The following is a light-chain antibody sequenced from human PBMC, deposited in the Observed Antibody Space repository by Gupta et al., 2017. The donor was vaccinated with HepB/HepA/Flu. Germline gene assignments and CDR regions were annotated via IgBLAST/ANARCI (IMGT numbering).Light chain of an antibody. Sequence: DVVMIQSPLSLPVTLGQPASISCRSSQSLVNSDGNTYLNWFHQRPGQSPRRLIYQVSNRDSGVPDRFSGSGSGTDFTLRSSRVEAEDVGVYYCMQGTHWPRTFGQGTKVEIK. CDR3: MQGTHWPRT. CDR2: QVS. J-gene: IGKJ1*01. CDR1: QSLVNSDGNTY. V-gene: IGKV2-30*01.